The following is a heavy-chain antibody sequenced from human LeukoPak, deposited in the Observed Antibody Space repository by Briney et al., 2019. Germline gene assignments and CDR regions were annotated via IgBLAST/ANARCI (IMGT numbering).Heavy chain of an antibody. CDR1: GFTFSSYS. V-gene: IGHV3-21*01. CDR2: ISSSSSYI. J-gene: IGHJ4*02. D-gene: IGHD2-2*01. Sequence: GGSLRVSCAASGFTFSSYSMNWVRQAPGKGLEWVSSISSSSSYIYYADSVKGRFTISRDNAKNSLYLQMNSLRAEDTAVYYCAKDFQVPRSSTSNLFDYWGQGTLVTVSS. CDR3: AKDFQVPRSSTSNLFDY.